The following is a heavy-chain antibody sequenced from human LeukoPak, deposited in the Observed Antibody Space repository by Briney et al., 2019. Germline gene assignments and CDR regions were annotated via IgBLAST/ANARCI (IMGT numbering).Heavy chain of an antibody. J-gene: IGHJ4*02. D-gene: IGHD3-10*01. Sequence: SETLSLTCAVYGGSFSGYYWSWIRQPPGKGLEWIGEINHSGSTNYNPSLKSRVTISVDTSKNQFSLKLSSVTAADTALHYCARGRTLYGSGSYTDYWGQGTLVTVSS. V-gene: IGHV4-34*01. CDR3: ARGRTLYGSGSYTDY. CDR1: GGSFSGYY. CDR2: INHSGST.